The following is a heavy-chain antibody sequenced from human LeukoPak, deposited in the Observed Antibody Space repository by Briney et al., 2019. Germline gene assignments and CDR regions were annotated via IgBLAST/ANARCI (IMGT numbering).Heavy chain of an antibody. Sequence: SETLSLTCAVSGYSISSGYYWGCIRQPPGKGLEWIGSIYHSGSTYYNPSLKSRVTISVDTSKNQFSLKLSSVTAADTAVYYCARDGDIVATSIDYWGQGTLVTVSS. V-gene: IGHV4-38-2*02. CDR3: ARDGDIVATSIDY. J-gene: IGHJ4*02. D-gene: IGHD5-12*01. CDR2: IYHSGST. CDR1: GYSISSGYY.